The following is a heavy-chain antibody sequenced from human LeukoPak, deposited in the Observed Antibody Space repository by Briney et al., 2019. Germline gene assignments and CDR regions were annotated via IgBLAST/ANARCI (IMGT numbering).Heavy chain of an antibody. J-gene: IGHJ4*02. Sequence: SVKVSCTASGGTFSSYAISWVRQAPGQGLEWMGRIIPILGIANYAQKFQGRVTITADKSTSTAYMELSSLRSEDTAVYYCARDSGRRAGVTDYWGQGTLVTVSS. CDR3: ARDSGRRAGVTDY. CDR1: GGTFSSYA. CDR2: IIPILGIA. D-gene: IGHD1-26*01. V-gene: IGHV1-69*04.